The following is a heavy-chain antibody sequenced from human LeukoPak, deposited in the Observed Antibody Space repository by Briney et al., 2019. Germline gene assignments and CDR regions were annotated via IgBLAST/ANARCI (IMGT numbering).Heavy chain of an antibody. CDR2: ISSSSSYI. Sequence: PGGSLRLSCAASGITFSSYSMNWVRQAPGKGLEWVSSISSSSSYIYYADSVKGRFTISRDNAKNSLYLQMNSLRAEDTAVYYCARDRVAAVAAGWFDPWGQGTLVTVSS. J-gene: IGHJ5*02. CDR1: GITFSSYS. D-gene: IGHD6-19*01. V-gene: IGHV3-21*01. CDR3: ARDRVAAVAAGWFDP.